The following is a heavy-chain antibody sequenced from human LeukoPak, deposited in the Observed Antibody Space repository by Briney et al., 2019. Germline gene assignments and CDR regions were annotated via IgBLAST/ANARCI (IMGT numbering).Heavy chain of an antibody. V-gene: IGHV3-53*01. Sequence: GGSLRLSCAASGFTVSSNYMSWVRRASGKGLECVSVIYSVGSTYYADSVKGRFTISRDSSKNTLYLQMNSLRAEDTAVYYCARQGATAGILYWGQGTLVTVSS. D-gene: IGHD6-13*01. CDR3: ARQGATAGILY. CDR2: IYSVGST. CDR1: GFTVSSNY. J-gene: IGHJ4*02.